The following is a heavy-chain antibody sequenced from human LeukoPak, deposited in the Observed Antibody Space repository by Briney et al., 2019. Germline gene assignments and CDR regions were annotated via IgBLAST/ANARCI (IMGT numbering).Heavy chain of an antibody. CDR1: GGSISGYY. CDR2: THVDGNT. J-gene: IGHJ5*02. Sequence: SETLSLTCTVSGGSISGYYWSWIRQPAGKGLECIARTHVDGNTNYNPSLKSRVTLSLDTSKNQLSLKLSSVTAADTAVYYCARDNITVASNWFDPWGQGTLVTVSS. V-gene: IGHV4-4*07. D-gene: IGHD6-19*01. CDR3: ARDNITVASNWFDP.